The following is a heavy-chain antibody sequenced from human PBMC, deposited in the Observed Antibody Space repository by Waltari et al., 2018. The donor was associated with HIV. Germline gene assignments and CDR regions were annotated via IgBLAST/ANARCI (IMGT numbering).Heavy chain of an antibody. V-gene: IGHV3-66*01. CDR1: GFTVRSHS. CDR3: ARDLAGSYLRY. Sequence: EVQLVEPGGGLVQPGGSLRLSRAASGFTVRSHSPRWVPQAPGKGLEWVSVIYSGGSTYYPDSVKGRFTISRDNSKNTLYLQMNSLRAEDTAVYYCARDLAGSYLRYWGQGTLVTVSS. J-gene: IGHJ4*02. D-gene: IGHD1-26*01. CDR2: IYSGGST.